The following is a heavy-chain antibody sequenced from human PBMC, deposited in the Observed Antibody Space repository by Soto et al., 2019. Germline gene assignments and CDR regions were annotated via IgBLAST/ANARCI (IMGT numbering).Heavy chain of an antibody. CDR2: ISDYNGNT. V-gene: IGHV1-18*01. CDR1: VYIYHNYG. D-gene: IGHD3-10*01. Sequence: ASVKVSCKTSVYIYHNYGISWVRQAHGQGLEGMGWISDYNGNTKYAQKFQGRVTMATDNSTRTAYMELRSLRSDDTAVYYCAREGYYSRSESYSPPRYYGMAVWGQGTTVTVSS. CDR3: AREGYYSRSESYSPPRYYGMAV. J-gene: IGHJ6*02.